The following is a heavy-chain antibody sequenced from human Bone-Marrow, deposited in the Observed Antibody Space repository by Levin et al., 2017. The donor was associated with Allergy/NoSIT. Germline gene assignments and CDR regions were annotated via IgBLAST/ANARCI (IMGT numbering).Heavy chain of an antibody. CDR3: ARDECAWFGECYGMDD. CDR1: GDSITRGDNY. D-gene: IGHD3-10*01. V-gene: IGHV4-31*03. Sequence: SETLSLTCTVSGDSITRGDNYWSWIRQYPGKGLEWIGFFSYSGPAHYNPSLKSRLSMSLDTSKNQFSLSLTSVTVADTAVYYCARDECAWFGECYGMDDWGQGTTVIVSS. CDR2: FSYSGPA. J-gene: IGHJ6*02.